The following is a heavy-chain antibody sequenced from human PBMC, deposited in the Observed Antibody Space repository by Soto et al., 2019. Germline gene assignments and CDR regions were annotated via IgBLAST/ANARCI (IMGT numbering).Heavy chain of an antibody. CDR2: IYHSEST. J-gene: IGHJ4*02. Sequence: SEPLSPTCTFSGGSISSSNWWSWFRQPPGKGLEWIGEIYHSESTNYNPSLKSRVTISVDKSKNQFSLKLSSVTAADTAVYYCARTLPNRQLFDSWSQGTLATVS. V-gene: IGHV4-4*02. D-gene: IGHD1-1*01. CDR1: GGSISSSNW. CDR3: ARTLPNRQLFDS.